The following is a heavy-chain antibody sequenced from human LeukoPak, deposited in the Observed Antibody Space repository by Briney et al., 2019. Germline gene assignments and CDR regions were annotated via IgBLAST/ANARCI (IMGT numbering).Heavy chain of an antibody. CDR1: GASISSYY. J-gene: IGHJ3*02. D-gene: IGHD3-22*01. CDR2: IYYSGST. V-gene: IGHV4-59*01. Sequence: SETLSLTCTVSGASISSYYWNWIRQPPGKGLEWIGYIYYSGSTNYNPSLKSRVTISVDTSKNQFSLKLSSVTAADTAVYYCARVYYYDASGGFDIWGQGTMVTVSS. CDR3: ARVYYYDASGGFDI.